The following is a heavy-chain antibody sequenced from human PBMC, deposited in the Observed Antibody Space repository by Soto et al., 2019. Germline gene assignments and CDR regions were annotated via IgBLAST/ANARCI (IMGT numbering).Heavy chain of an antibody. CDR2: IWYDGSNK. V-gene: IGHV3-33*01. CDR3: AGVSVGGSYYGGLDY. D-gene: IGHD1-26*01. Sequence: QVQLVESGGGVVQPGRSLRLSCAASGFTFSSYGMHWVRQAPGKGLERVAVIWYDGSNKYYADSVKGRFTMSRDNSKNRLYLQMNSLRAEDTAVYYCAGVSVGGSYYGGLDYWGQGTLVTVSS. J-gene: IGHJ4*02. CDR1: GFTFSSYG.